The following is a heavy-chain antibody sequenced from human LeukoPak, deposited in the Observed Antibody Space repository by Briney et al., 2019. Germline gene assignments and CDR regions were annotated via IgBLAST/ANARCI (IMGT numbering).Heavy chain of an antibody. V-gene: IGHV4-59*08. J-gene: IGHJ4*02. CDR3: ARQGGYSSSPDF. CDR2: IYYSGST. CDR1: GGSISNYY. Sequence: PSETLSLTCTVSGGSISNYYWNWIRQPPGKELERIGYIYYSGSTNYNPSLKSRVTISVDTSKNQFSLKLSSVTAADTAVYYCARQGGYSSSPDFWGQGTLVTVSS. D-gene: IGHD6-13*01.